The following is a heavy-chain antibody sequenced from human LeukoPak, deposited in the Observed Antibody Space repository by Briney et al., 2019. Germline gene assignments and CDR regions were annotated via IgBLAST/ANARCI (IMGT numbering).Heavy chain of an antibody. J-gene: IGHJ6*03. Sequence: SVKVSCKASGGTFSSYAISWVRQAPGQGLEWMGRIIPIFGTANYAQKFQGRVTITMDESTSTAYMELSSLRSEDTAVYYCARERWLVRFDYYYYYMDVWGKGTTVTVSS. V-gene: IGHV1-69*05. CDR3: ARERWLVRFDYYYYYMDV. CDR1: GGTFSSYA. D-gene: IGHD6-19*01. CDR2: IIPIFGTA.